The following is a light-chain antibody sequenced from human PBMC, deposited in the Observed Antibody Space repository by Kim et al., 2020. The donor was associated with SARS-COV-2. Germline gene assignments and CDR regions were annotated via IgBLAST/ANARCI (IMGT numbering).Light chain of an antibody. J-gene: IGLJ1*01. V-gene: IGLV1-44*01. CDR3: AAWDDSLNGYV. CDR2: SNN. CDR1: SSNIGSNT. Sequence: ELTQPPSASGTPGQRVTISCSGSSSNIGSNTVDCYQQLPGTAPKLLIYSNNQRPSGVPDRFSGSKSGTSASLAISGLQSEDEADYYCAAWDDSLNGYVFGTGTKVTVL.